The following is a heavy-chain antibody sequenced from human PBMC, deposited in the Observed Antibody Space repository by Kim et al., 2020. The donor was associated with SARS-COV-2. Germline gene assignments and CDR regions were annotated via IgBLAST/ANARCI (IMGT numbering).Heavy chain of an antibody. V-gene: IGHV3-49*03. J-gene: IGHJ6*02. CDR3: TRPSDYYGSGSRYYGMDV. CDR1: GFTFGDYA. D-gene: IGHD3-10*01. CDR2: IRSKAYGGTT. Sequence: GGSLRLSCTASGFTFGDYAMSWFRQAPGKGLEWVGFIRSKAYGGTTEYAASVKGRFTISRDDSKSIAYLQMNSLKTEDTAVYYCTRPSDYYGSGSRYYGMDVWGQGTTVTVSS.